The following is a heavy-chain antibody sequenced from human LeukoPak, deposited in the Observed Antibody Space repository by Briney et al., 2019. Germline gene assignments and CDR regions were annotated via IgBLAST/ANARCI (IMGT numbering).Heavy chain of an antibody. Sequence: GGSLRLSCAASGFTFTSYAVHWVRQAPGKGLEWVAVISYDGRNKYYADSVKGRFTISRDNAQNSLYLQMNSLRAEDTAMYYCATDGYSDYYFDYWGQGTLVTVSS. CDR1: GFTFTSYA. CDR2: ISYDGRNK. J-gene: IGHJ4*02. CDR3: ATDGYSDYYFDY. D-gene: IGHD4-11*01. V-gene: IGHV3-30*07.